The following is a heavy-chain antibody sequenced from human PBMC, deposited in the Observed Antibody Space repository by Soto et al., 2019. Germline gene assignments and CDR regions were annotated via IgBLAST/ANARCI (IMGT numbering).Heavy chain of an antibody. Sequence: SVKVSCKEPRYTFTGCSMHSVRQSPGQGLEWMGWINPNSGGTNYAQKFQGWVTMTRDTSISTAYMELSRLRSDDTAVYYCARVGQWRDGYYGMDVWGQGTTVTVSS. D-gene: IGHD6-19*01. CDR2: INPNSGGT. CDR3: ARVGQWRDGYYGMDV. V-gene: IGHV1-2*04. CDR1: RYTFTGCS. J-gene: IGHJ6*02.